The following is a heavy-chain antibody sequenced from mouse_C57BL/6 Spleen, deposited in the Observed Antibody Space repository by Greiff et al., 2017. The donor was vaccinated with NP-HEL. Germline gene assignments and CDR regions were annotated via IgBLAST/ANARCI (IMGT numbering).Heavy chain of an antibody. CDR2: IGPGSGST. V-gene: IGHV1-77*01. Sequence: QVQLQQSGAELVKPGASVKISCKASGYTFTDYYINWVQQRPGQGLEWIGKIGPGSGSTYYNEKFKCKATLTADKASSTAYMQLSSLTSEDSAVYFCARDYDYAWFAYWGQGTLVTVSA. D-gene: IGHD2-4*01. CDR1: GYTFTDYY. CDR3: ARDYDYAWFAY. J-gene: IGHJ3*01.